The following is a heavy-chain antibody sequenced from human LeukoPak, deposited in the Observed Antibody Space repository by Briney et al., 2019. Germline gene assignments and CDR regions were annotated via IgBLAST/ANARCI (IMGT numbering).Heavy chain of an antibody. D-gene: IGHD3-10*02. Sequence: GGSLRLSCAASGFTFSRNGMHWVRQAPGKGLEWVAVILPDGSDKYYADSVTARFTISRDNSKNTLYLQMNSLRADDTAVYYCARNARDSVLDLWGQGTMVTVSS. J-gene: IGHJ3*01. CDR2: ILPDGSDK. CDR3: ARNARDSVLDL. CDR1: GFTFSRNG. V-gene: IGHV3-33*01.